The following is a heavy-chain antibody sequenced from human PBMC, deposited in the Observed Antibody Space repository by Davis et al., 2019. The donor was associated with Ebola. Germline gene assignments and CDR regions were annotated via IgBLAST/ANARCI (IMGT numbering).Heavy chain of an antibody. D-gene: IGHD5-18*01. V-gene: IGHV4-30-4*08. CDR2: IYYSGST. Sequence: SETLSLTCTVSGGSISSGGYYWSWIRQHPGKGLEWIGYIYYSGSTYYNPSLKSRVTISVDTSKNQFSLKLSSVTAADTAVYYCARGETAMVLYYYYYGMDVWGQGTTVTVSS. CDR3: ARGETAMVLYYYYYGMDV. CDR1: GGSISSGGYY. J-gene: IGHJ6*02.